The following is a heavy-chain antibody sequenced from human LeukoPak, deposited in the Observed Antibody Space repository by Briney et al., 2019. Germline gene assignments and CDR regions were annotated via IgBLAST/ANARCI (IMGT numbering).Heavy chain of an antibody. CDR2: IYYNGNT. J-gene: IGHJ4*02. V-gene: IGHV4-30-4*08. Sequence: PSQTLSLTCSVSGDSISSGSHYWSWIRQPPGKGQEWIGYIYYNGNTYYNPSLKSRLAISVDTSKNQFSLKLSFVTVADTAVYYCARDGNWLGRGFDYWGQGTLVTVSS. D-gene: IGHD1-20*01. CDR3: ARDGNWLGRGFDY. CDR1: GDSISSGSHY.